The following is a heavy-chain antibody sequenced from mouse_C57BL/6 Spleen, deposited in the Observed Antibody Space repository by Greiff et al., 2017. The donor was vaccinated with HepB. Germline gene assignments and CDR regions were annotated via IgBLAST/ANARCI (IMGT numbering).Heavy chain of an antibody. J-gene: IGHJ2*01. V-gene: IGHV1-52*01. Sequence: QVQLQQPGAELVRPGSSVKLSCKASGYTFTSYWMHWVKQRPIQGLEWIGNIDPSDSETHYNQKFKDKATLTVDKSSSTAYMQLSSLTSEDSAVYYCARDCYYVPFDYWGQGTTLTVSS. CDR2: IDPSDSET. D-gene: IGHD2-3*01. CDR3: ARDCYYVPFDY. CDR1: GYTFTSYW.